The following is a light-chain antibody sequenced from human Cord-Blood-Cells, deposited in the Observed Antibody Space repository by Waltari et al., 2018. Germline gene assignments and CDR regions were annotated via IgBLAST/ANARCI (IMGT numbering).Light chain of an antibody. CDR3: NCRDSSGNHLDVV. CDR1: SLRSYY. Sequence: SSELTQDPAVSVALGQTVRITCQGDSLRSYYASWYQQKPGQAPVLVIYGKNNRPSGIPDRFSGSSSGNTASLTVTGAQAEDEADYYCNCRDSSGNHLDVVFGGGTKLTVL. V-gene: IGLV3-19*01. CDR2: GKN. J-gene: IGLJ2*01.